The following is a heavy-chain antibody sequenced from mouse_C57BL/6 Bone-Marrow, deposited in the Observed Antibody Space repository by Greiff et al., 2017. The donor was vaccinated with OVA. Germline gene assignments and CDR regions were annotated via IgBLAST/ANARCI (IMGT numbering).Heavy chain of an antibody. CDR3: AREGITTVRAWFAY. V-gene: IGHV5-4*01. J-gene: IGHJ3*01. CDR2: ISDGGSYT. Sequence: EVKLVESGGGLVKPGGSLKLSCAASGFTFSSYAMSWVRQTPEKRLEWVATISDGGSYTYYPDNVKGRFTISRDNAKNNRYLQMSHLKSEDTAMYYCAREGITTVRAWFAYWGQGTLVTVSA. D-gene: IGHD1-1*01. CDR1: GFTFSSYA.